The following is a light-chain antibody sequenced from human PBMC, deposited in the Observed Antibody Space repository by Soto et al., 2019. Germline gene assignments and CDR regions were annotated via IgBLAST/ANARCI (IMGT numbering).Light chain of an antibody. CDR1: QSVSSN. CDR2: DAS. CDR3: QQDINCPPWT. J-gene: IGKJ1*01. V-gene: IGKV3-15*01. Sequence: EIVMTQSPATLSVSPGERATLSCRASQSVSSNLAWYQQKPGQAPRLLIYDASTRATGIPARFSGSGSGTDFTLTISSLQSEDFAVDYCQQDINCPPWTFGQETEV.